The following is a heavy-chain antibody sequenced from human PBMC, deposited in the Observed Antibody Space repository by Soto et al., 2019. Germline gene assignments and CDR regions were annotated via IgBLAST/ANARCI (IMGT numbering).Heavy chain of an antibody. Sequence: TSETLSLTCSVSGDSISSYYWNWIRQPPGKGLEWIGYFSYSGTTNYNPSLKSRITKSADTSKNQFFMKLSSVTAADTAVYYCARVPDYWGQGILVTV. D-gene: IGHD2-2*01. CDR1: GDSISSYY. CDR2: FSYSGTT. J-gene: IGHJ4*02. V-gene: IGHV4-59*12. CDR3: ARVPDY.